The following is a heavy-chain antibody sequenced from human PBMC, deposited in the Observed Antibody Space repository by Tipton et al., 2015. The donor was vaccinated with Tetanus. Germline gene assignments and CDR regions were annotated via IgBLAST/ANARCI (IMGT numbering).Heavy chain of an antibody. CDR2: IYYRGSP. J-gene: IGHJ1*01. CDR1: GGSISNYY. D-gene: IGHD3-22*01. V-gene: IGHV4-59*01. CDR3: ARGAYSYDSSGYYYLLGT. Sequence: TLSLTCTVSGGSISNYYWSWIRQPPGKGLEWIGYIYYRGSPNYNPSLKSRVTISVDTSKNQFSLKLSFVTAADTAVYYCARGAYSYDSSGYYYLLGTRGRGTLVTVSS.